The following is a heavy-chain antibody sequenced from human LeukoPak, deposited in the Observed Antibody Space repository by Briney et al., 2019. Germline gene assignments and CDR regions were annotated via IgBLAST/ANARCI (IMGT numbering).Heavy chain of an antibody. CDR3: AKHLGSHSFLFYYMDV. Sequence: GGSLRLSCEASQFTFSRFAMSWIRQAPGTGLEWVSTLSGSGTATYCADSVKGRSTTSRDNSKDTLYLQMDNLRADDTAVYYCAKHLGSHSFLFYYMDVWGTGTSVIVS. D-gene: IGHD2-15*01. CDR2: LSGSGTAT. J-gene: IGHJ6*03. CDR1: QFTFSRFA. V-gene: IGHV3-23*01.